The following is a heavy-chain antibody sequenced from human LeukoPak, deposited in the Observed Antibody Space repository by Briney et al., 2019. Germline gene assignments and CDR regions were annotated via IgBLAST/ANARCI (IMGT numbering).Heavy chain of an antibody. V-gene: IGHV4-39*01. Sequence: SETLSLTCTVSGGSISSSSYYWGWIRQPPGKGLEWIGIIYYSVSTYYNPSLKSRVTISVDTSKNQFSLKLSSVTAADTAVYYCARVPTVTFFDYWGQGTLVTVSS. CDR2: IYYSVST. CDR3: ARVPTVTFFDY. D-gene: IGHD4-17*01. J-gene: IGHJ4*02. CDR1: GGSISSSSYY.